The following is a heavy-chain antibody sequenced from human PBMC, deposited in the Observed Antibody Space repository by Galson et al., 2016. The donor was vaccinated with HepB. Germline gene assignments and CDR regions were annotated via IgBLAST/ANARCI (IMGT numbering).Heavy chain of an antibody. Sequence: SLRLSCAASGFTFSDYYMRWIRQAPGKGLEWVSYINSRGGDTNYADSVKGRFTISRDNAKRSLYLQMNSLRPEDTAVYYCARVPYGNVRFNDYWGQGTLVTVSS. CDR1: GFTFSDYY. D-gene: IGHD1-1*01. CDR2: INSRGGDT. V-gene: IGHV3-11*06. J-gene: IGHJ4*02. CDR3: ARVPYGNVRFNDY.